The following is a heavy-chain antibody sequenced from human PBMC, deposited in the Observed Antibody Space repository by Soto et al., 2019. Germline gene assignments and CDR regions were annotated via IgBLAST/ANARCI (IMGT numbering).Heavy chain of an antibody. Sequence: PGGSLTLSCTTSGFPFSDYCMSWIRQAPGKGLEWLSHISPKSTYRIYVDAVKGRFTISRDNTTSSLLLQMNSLGVEDTAVYYCDRGGGSGLFDHWGQGVLVTVSS. CDR2: ISPKSTYR. D-gene: IGHD2-15*01. CDR3: DRGGGSGLFDH. CDR1: GFPFSDYC. V-gene: IGHV3-11*06. J-gene: IGHJ4*02.